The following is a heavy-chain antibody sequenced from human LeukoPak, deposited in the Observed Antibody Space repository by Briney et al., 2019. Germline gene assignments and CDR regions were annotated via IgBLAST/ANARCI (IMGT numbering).Heavy chain of an antibody. J-gene: IGHJ3*02. Sequence: SETLSLTCTVSGGSISSYYWSCIRQPPGGGLEWIGYIYYSGSTHYNPSLKSRVTMSVDTSKNRFPLKLSSVTAADTAVYYCARHREGAFDIWGPGTMVTVSS. CDR2: IYYSGST. CDR1: GGSISSYY. CDR3: ARHREGAFDI. V-gene: IGHV4-59*08.